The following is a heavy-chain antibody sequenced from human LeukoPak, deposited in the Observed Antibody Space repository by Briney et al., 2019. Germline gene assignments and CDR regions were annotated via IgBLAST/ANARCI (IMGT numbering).Heavy chain of an antibody. V-gene: IGHV4-39*02. CDR3: ARDSTGYGYEEWS. Sequence: SETLSLTCTVSGDSISTSNSYWGWIRQPPGKGLEWIGSIYYSGNTYYNASLKSRVTISVDTSKNQFSLKFTSVTAADTAVYYCARDSTGYGYEEWSWGQGTLVTVSS. CDR2: IYYSGNT. D-gene: IGHD5-18*01. CDR1: GDSISTSNSY. J-gene: IGHJ5*02.